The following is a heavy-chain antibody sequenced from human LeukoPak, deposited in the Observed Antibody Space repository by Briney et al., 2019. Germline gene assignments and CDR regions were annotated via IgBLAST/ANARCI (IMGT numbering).Heavy chain of an antibody. CDR2: IYSGGST. CDR1: GFMVSSNY. J-gene: IGHJ3*02. Sequence: PGGSLSLSCAASGFMVSSNYMSRVRQAPGKGLEWVSVIYSGGSTYYADSVKGRFTISRDNSKNTLYLQMNSLRAEDTAMYYCARGKDDAFDIWGQGTMVTVSS. V-gene: IGHV3-53*01. CDR3: ARGKDDAFDI.